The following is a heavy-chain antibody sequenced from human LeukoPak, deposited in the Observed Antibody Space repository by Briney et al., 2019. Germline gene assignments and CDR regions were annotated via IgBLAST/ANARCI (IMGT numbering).Heavy chain of an antibody. Sequence: GGSLRLSCAASGFTFSSYAMSWVRQAPGKGLEWVSAISGSGGSTYYADSVKGRFTISRDNSKNTLYLQMNSLRAEDTAVYYCASQPAVAGKYYFDYWGQGTLVTVSS. D-gene: IGHD6-19*01. CDR1: GFTFSSYA. CDR3: ASQPAVAGKYYFDY. CDR2: ISGSGGST. J-gene: IGHJ4*02. V-gene: IGHV3-23*01.